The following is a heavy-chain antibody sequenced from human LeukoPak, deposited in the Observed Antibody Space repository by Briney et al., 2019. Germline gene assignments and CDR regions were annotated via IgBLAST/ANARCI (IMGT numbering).Heavy chain of an antibody. D-gene: IGHD3-10*01. CDR2: INHSGST. Sequence: SETLSLTCAVYGGSFSGYYWSWIRQPPGKGLEWIGEINHSGSTNYNPSLKSRVTISVDTSKNQFSLKLSSVTAADTAVYYYARAAYYYGLAKSWFDPWGQGTLVTVSS. J-gene: IGHJ5*02. V-gene: IGHV4-34*01. CDR3: ARAAYYYGLAKSWFDP. CDR1: GGSFSGYY.